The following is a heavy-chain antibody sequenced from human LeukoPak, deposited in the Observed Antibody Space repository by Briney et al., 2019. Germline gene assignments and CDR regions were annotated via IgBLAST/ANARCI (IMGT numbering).Heavy chain of an antibody. CDR1: GGSISSYY. CDR3: ARGVFYYYYMDV. D-gene: IGHD3-10*01. J-gene: IGHJ6*03. V-gene: IGHV4-4*09. CDR2: IYTSGST. Sequence: SETLSLTCTVSGGSISSYYWSWIRRPPGKGLEWIGYIYTSGSTNYNPSLKSRVTISVDTSKNQFSLKLSSVTAADTAVYYCARGVFYYYYMDVWGKGTTVTVSS.